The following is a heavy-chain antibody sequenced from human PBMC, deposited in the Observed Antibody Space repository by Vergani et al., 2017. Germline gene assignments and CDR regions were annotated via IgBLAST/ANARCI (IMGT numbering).Heavy chain of an antibody. CDR3: ARDMGSDYGGNVQAFDI. V-gene: IGHV3-48*03. CDR2: ISSSGSTI. CDR1: GFTFSSYE. J-gene: IGHJ3*02. Sequence: EVQLVESGGGLVQPGGSLRLSCAASGFTFSSYEMNWVRQAPGKGLEWVSYISSSGSTIYYADSVKGRFTISRDNAKNTLYLQMNSLRAEDTAVYYCARDMGSDYGGNVQAFDIWGQGTMVTVSS. D-gene: IGHD4-23*01.